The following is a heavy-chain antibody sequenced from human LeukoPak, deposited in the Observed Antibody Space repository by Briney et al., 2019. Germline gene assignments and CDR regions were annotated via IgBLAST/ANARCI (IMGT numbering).Heavy chain of an antibody. CDR1: GGSISSYY. J-gene: IGHJ4*02. CDR3: ARVLTMVRGVVTYDY. Sequence: PSETLSLTCTVSGGSISSYYWSWIRQPPGKGLEWIGYIYYSGSTNYNPSLKSRVTISVDTSKNQFSLKLSSVTAADTAVYYCARVLTMVRGVVTYDYWGQGTLVTVSS. CDR2: IYYSGST. D-gene: IGHD3-10*01. V-gene: IGHV4-59*08.